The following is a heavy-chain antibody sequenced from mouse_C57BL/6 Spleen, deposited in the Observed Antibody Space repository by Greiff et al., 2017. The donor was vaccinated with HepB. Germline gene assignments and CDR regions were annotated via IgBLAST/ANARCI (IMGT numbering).Heavy chain of an antibody. J-gene: IGHJ4*01. V-gene: IGHV5-9*01. Sequence: EVQRVESGGGLVKPGGSLKLSCAASGFTFSSYTMSWVRQTPEKRLEWVATISGGGGNTYYPDSVKGRFTISRDNAKNTLYLQMSSLRSEDTALYYCARKGGSNAMDYWGQGTSVTVSS. CDR3: ARKGGSNAMDY. D-gene: IGHD1-1*01. CDR1: GFTFSSYT. CDR2: ISGGGGNT.